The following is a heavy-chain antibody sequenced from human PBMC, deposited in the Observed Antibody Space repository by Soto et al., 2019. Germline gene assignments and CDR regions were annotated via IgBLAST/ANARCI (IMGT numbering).Heavy chain of an antibody. CDR3: ARLDVNYYYYYYGMDV. D-gene: IGHD3-9*01. V-gene: IGHV5-51*01. Sequence: PGESLKISCKGSGYSFSSYWIGWVRQMPWKGLEWMGIIYPGDSDTRYSPSFQGQVTISADKSISTAYLQWSSLKASDTAMYYCARLDVNYYYYYYGMDVWGQGTTVTVSS. J-gene: IGHJ6*02. CDR1: GYSFSSYW. CDR2: IYPGDSDT.